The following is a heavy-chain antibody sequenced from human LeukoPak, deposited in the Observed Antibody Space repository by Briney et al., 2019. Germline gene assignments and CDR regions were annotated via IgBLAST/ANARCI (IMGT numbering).Heavy chain of an antibody. CDR1: GFTFDDYA. CDR3: ARDYRHYFDGSGYPPYFDY. D-gene: IGHD3-22*01. J-gene: IGHJ4*02. CDR2: INENGDIA. Sequence: PGGSLRLSCAASGFTFDDYAMHWVRQGPGKSLEWVSLINENGDIAYYGDSVRGRFTVSRDNAKNSLYLQMNSLRAEDTAEYYCARDYRHYFDGSGYPPYFDYWGQGTRVTVSS. V-gene: IGHV3-43*02.